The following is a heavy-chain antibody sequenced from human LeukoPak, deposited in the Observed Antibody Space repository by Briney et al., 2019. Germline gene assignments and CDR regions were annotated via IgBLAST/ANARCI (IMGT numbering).Heavy chain of an antibody. V-gene: IGHV4-4*07. CDR1: GGSISSYY. CDR2: IYTSGST. D-gene: IGHD3-10*01. CDR3: ARDGSGSGRPFDC. Sequence: SETLSLTCTVSGGSISSYYWSWIRQPAGKGLEWIGRIYTSGSTNYNPSLQRRVNMSIETSTNKFSLKLTSVPAADTAVYYCARDGSGSGRPFDCWGQGTLVTVSS. J-gene: IGHJ4*02.